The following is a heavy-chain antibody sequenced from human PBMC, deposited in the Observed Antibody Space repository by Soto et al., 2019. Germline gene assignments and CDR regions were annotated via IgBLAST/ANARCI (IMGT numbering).Heavy chain of an antibody. V-gene: IGHV3-48*01. Sequence: GGSLRLSCAAAGFTFSSNDMNWVRQAPGKGLEWVSYISSSSSPIYYTDSVRGRFTISRDNAKNPLYLQMNSLRAEDTAVYYCSRAGYSDSWYGKDLDYWGQGTLVTVSS. J-gene: IGHJ4*02. CDR1: GFTFSSND. CDR3: SRAGYSDSWYGKDLDY. CDR2: ISSSSSPI. D-gene: IGHD6-13*01.